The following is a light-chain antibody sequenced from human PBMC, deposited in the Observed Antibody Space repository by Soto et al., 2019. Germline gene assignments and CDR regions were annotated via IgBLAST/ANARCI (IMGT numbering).Light chain of an antibody. Sequence: IQLTQSPASLSASVGERVTITCRASQDIRGALAWYQQSPGEAPQLLIYDASTLESGVPSRFSGSSSGTHFTLTISSLQPEDFATYYCQQFLFYPITFGQGTRLEI. CDR1: QDIRGA. V-gene: IGKV1-13*02. CDR2: DAS. CDR3: QQFLFYPIT. J-gene: IGKJ5*01.